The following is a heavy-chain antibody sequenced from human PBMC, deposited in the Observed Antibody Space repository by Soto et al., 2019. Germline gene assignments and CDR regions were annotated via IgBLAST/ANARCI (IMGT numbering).Heavy chain of an antibody. CDR1: VFTFDDYA. Sequence: GWSLRLSCASSVFTFDDYAMHWVRQAPGKGLEWVSGISWNSGSIGYADSVKGRFTISRDNAKNSLYLQMNSLRAEDTALYYCAKDMGSSTGDYYYYGMDVWGQGTTVTVSS. CDR3: AKDMGSSTGDYYYYGMDV. D-gene: IGHD2-2*01. V-gene: IGHV3-9*01. J-gene: IGHJ6*02. CDR2: ISWNSGSI.